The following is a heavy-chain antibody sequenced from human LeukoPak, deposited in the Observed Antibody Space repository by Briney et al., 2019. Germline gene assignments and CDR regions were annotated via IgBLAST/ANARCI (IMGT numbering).Heavy chain of an antibody. Sequence: GGSLRLSCAASGFTFSSYGMQWVRQAPGKGLEWVAFIRYDGSNKYYADSVKGRFTISRDNSKNTLYLQMNSLRAEDTAVYYCARVDSGTMIVVVSVNIDYWGQGTLVTVSS. CDR2: IRYDGSNK. CDR1: GFTFSSYG. V-gene: IGHV3-30*02. J-gene: IGHJ4*02. CDR3: ARVDSGTMIVVVSVNIDY. D-gene: IGHD3-22*01.